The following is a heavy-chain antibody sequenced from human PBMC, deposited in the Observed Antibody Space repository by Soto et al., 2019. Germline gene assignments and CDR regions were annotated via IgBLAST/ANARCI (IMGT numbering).Heavy chain of an antibody. V-gene: IGHV4-34*01. D-gene: IGHD2-2*01. Sequence: QVQLQQCGAGLLKPSETLSLTCAVYGGSFSGYYWSWMRQPPGKGLEWIGEINHSGSTNYNPSLKSRVTISVDTSKNQCSLTLSSVTAADTAVYYCARVGRVVVPAAMPYIEHSLGDYWGQGTLVTVSS. CDR3: ARVGRVVVPAAMPYIEHSLGDY. CDR1: GGSFSGYY. CDR2: INHSGST. J-gene: IGHJ4*02.